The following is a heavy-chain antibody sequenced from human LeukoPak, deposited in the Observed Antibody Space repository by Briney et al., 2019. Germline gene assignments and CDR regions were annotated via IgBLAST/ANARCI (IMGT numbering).Heavy chain of an antibody. V-gene: IGHV3-48*01. D-gene: IGHD6-19*01. CDR2: ISSSSSTI. CDR1: GFTFSSYS. J-gene: IGHJ4*02. Sequence: PGGSLRLSCAASGFTFSSYSMNWVRQAPGKGLEWVSYISSSSSTIYYADSVKGRFTISRDNAKNSLYLQMNSLRAEDTAVHYCARDGGIAVAGTDYWGQGTLVTVSS. CDR3: ARDGGIAVAGTDY.